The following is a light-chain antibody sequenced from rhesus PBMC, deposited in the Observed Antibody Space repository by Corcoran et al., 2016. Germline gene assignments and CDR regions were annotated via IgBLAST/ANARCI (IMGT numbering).Light chain of an antibody. V-gene: IGKV1-32*02. CDR1: QAISSY. Sequence: DIQMSQSPSSLSASVGDRVTITCRASQAISSYLNWYQQKPGKAPNLLIDYGNLLVSGVPSRFSGSGSGTEVTLTSSSLQPEDFATYYCQQGNSDPLTFGGGTKVELK. CDR3: QQGNSDPLT. J-gene: IGKJ4*01. CDR2: YGN.